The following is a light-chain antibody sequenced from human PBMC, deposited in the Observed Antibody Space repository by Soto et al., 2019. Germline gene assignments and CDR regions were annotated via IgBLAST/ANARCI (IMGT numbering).Light chain of an antibody. J-gene: IGKJ5*01. CDR2: KAS. V-gene: IGKV1-5*03. CDR3: QQYNSYPIT. Sequence: DYQVTQSPSTLSASVGDRVTITCRASQNIYTWLAWYQQKPGKAPKLLIYKASSLESGVPSRFSGSGSGTEFTLTISSLQPDDFATYYCQQYNSYPITFGQGTRLEIK. CDR1: QNIYTW.